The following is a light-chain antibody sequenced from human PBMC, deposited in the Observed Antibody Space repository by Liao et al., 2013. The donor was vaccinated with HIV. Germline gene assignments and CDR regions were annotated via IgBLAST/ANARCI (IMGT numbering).Light chain of an antibody. Sequence: SYELTQPPSVSVSPGQTARITCSGDALPKQYAYWYQQKPGQAPVLVIYQDSKRPSGIPERFSGSNSGNTATLTISGTQAMDEADYYCQAWDSSTASYVFGTGTKVTVL. CDR1: ALPKQY. CDR3: QAWDSSTASYV. V-gene: IGLV3-1*01. J-gene: IGLJ1*01. CDR2: QDS.